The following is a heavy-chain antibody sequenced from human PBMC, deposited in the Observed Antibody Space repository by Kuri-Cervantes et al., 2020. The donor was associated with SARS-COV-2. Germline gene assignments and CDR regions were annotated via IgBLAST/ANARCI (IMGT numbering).Heavy chain of an antibody. CDR1: GGSISSYY. J-gene: IGHJ4*02. CDR3: ARGHRRWGYFDY. V-gene: IGHV4-59*08. CDR2: IYYSGST. Sequence: AGTLRLSCTVSGGSISSYYWSWIRQPPGKELEWIGYIYYSGSTNYNPSLKSRVTISVDTSKNQFSLKLSSVTAADTAVYYCARGHRRWGYFDYWGQGTLVTVSS. D-gene: IGHD3-16*01.